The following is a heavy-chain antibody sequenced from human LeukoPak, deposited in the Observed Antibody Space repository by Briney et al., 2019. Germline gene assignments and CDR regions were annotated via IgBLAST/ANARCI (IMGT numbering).Heavy chain of an antibody. Sequence: SETPSLTCTVSGGSISSYYWSWIRQPPGKGLEWIGYIYYSGSTNYNPSLKSRVTMSVDTSKNQFPLKLSSVTAADTAVYYCARDANLYYYDSSGYYWSYFDYWGQGTLVTVSS. CDR1: GGSISSYY. V-gene: IGHV4-59*01. J-gene: IGHJ4*02. D-gene: IGHD3-22*01. CDR3: ARDANLYYYDSSGYYWSYFDY. CDR2: IYYSGST.